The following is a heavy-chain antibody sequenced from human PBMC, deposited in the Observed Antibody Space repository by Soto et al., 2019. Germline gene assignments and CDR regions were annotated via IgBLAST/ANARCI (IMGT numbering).Heavy chain of an antibody. Sequence: QVQLVQSGAEVKKPGASVKVSCKASGYTFTSTWMHWVRQAPGQGLEWMGIINPYGGAATDAEKFQGRGPLTRATHTATDHMERRSLRSEDPAMYYCARDRSHSIAYWLLDYWGQGTQVTVSS. J-gene: IGHJ4*02. CDR2: INPYGGAA. CDR1: GYTFTSTW. CDR3: ARDRSHSIAYWLLDY. D-gene: IGHD3-22*01. V-gene: IGHV1-46*01.